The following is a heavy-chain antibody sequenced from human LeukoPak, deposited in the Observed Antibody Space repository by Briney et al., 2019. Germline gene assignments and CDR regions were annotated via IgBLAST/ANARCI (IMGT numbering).Heavy chain of an antibody. CDR1: GGSISSSSYY. D-gene: IGHD3-3*01. V-gene: IGHV4-39*07. Sequence: PSETLSLTCTVSGGSISSSSYYWGWIRQPPGKGLEWIGSIYYSGSTYYNPSLKSRVTISVDTSKNQFSLKLSSVTAADTAVYYCARERAVTIFGVVRINWFDPWGQGTLVTVSS. CDR2: IYYSGST. J-gene: IGHJ5*02. CDR3: ARERAVTIFGVVRINWFDP.